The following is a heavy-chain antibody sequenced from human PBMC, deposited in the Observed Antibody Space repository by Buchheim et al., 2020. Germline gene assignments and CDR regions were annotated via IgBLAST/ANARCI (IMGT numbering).Heavy chain of an antibody. D-gene: IGHD3-22*01. CDR1: GGSISSGGYY. Sequence: QVQLQESGPGLVKPSQTLSLTCTVSGGSISSGGYYWSWIRQHPGKGLEWIGYVLYSGNTYYNPSLQSRLSISVHTSKNQFSLNLSSVTAADTSVYYCARGLRYDTSPDAFDIWGQGT. CDR2: VLYSGNT. CDR3: ARGLRYDTSPDAFDI. V-gene: IGHV4-31*03. J-gene: IGHJ3*02.